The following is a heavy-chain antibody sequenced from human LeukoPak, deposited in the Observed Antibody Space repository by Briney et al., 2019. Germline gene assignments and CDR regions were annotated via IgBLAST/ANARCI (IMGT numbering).Heavy chain of an antibody. V-gene: IGHV5-51*01. CDR3: ARRSAGSSGYYSDAFDI. D-gene: IGHD3-22*01. Sequence: GESLKISCKGSGYSFTSYWIGWVRQMPGKGLEWMGIIYPGDSDTRYSPSFQGQVTISADKSISTAYLQWSSLKASDTAMYYRARRSAGSSGYYSDAFDIWGQGTMVTVSS. J-gene: IGHJ3*02. CDR2: IYPGDSDT. CDR1: GYSFTSYW.